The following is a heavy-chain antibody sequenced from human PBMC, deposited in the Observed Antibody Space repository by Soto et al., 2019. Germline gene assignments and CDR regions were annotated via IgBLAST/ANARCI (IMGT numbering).Heavy chain of an antibody. CDR1: GFTFSSYA. D-gene: IGHD3-22*01. J-gene: IGHJ4*02. CDR2: ISGNGGST. V-gene: IGHV3-23*01. Sequence: EVQLLESGGGLVQPGGSLRLSCAASGFTFSSYAMSWVRQAPGKGLEWVSAISGNGGSTYHADSVKGRFTISRDNSKNTLYLEMNSLRAEDTGVYYCAKVAGGVITTFADYWGQGALVTVSS. CDR3: AKVAGGVITTFADY.